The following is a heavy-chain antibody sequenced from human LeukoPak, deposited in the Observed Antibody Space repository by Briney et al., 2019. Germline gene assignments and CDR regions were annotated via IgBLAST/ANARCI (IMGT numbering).Heavy chain of an antibody. CDR3: ARSRVVRGVMFDYLDY. Sequence: ASVKVCLKSAGYSFTSYAMHWVRQAPGQGLEWMGWINAGNGNTKYSQKFQARVTSTRDTSASTAYMELSSLRSEDTAVYYGARSRVVRGVMFDYLDYWVQGTLVTVSS. CDR1: GYSFTSYA. D-gene: IGHD3-10*01. V-gene: IGHV1-3*01. J-gene: IGHJ4*02. CDR2: INAGNGNT.